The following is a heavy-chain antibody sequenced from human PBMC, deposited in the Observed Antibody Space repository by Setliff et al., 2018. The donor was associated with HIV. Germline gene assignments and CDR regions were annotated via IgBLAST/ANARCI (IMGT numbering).Heavy chain of an antibody. CDR2: VYYSGSP. CDR3: ARVRLGKNDLTPPRYTHALGY. D-gene: IGHD3-16*02. V-gene: IGHV4-31*01. CDR1: GDSISSGGYY. Sequence: KPSETLSLTCHVSGDSISSGGYYWSWIRQHPGKGLEWIGYVYYSGSPDYNPSLKSQVTISMDTSQNRFSLTLNSVTAADTAVYYCARVRLGKNDLTPPRYTHALGYWGQGSLVTV. J-gene: IGHJ4*02.